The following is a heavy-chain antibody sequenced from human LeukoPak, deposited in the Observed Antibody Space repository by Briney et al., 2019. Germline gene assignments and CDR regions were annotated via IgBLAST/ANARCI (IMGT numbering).Heavy chain of an antibody. Sequence: GGSLRFSCTASGFTFSDYYMAWIRQAPGKGLEWLSYISTGGDITSYVDSVKGRFTISRDNAKKSVYLQIDSLRAEDTAMYYCARDRQFRLHDPWGQGILVTVSS. J-gene: IGHJ5*02. CDR2: ISTGGDIT. V-gene: IGHV3-11*01. CDR3: ARDRQFRLHDP. D-gene: IGHD3-16*01. CDR1: GFTFSDYY.